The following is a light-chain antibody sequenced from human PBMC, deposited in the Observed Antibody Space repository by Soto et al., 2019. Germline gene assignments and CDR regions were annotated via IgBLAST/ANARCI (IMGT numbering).Light chain of an antibody. V-gene: IGKV1-39*01. CDR3: QQSYSSPRT. CDR2: TAS. J-gene: IGKJ1*01. Sequence: EIQMTQSPSSLSTSVGDRVTITCRASQSISTFLNWYQQKPGKAPKLLISTASSLQSGVPSTFSGSGSGTDFTLTIRSLQPEDSATYYCQQSYSSPRTFGHGTKGDIK. CDR1: QSISTF.